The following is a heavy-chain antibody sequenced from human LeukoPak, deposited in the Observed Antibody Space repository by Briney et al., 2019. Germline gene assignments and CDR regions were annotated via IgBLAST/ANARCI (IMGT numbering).Heavy chain of an antibody. CDR2: INPSGGST. CDR1: GYTFTSYY. D-gene: IGHD3-3*01. V-gene: IGHV1-46*01. J-gene: IGHJ4*02. CDR3: ARDGWSLDSWRDYYNGY. Sequence: GASVKVSCKASGYTFTSYYMHWVRQAPGQGLEWMGIINPSGGSTSYAQKFQGRVTMTTDTSTNTAYMELRSLRSDDTAVYYCARDGWSLDSWRDYYNGYWGQGTLVTVSS.